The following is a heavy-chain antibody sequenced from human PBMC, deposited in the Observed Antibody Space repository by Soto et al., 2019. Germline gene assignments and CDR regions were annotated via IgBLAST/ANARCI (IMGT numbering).Heavy chain of an antibody. D-gene: IGHD1-26*01. V-gene: IGHV3-23*01. Sequence: EVQLLESGGGLAQPGGSLRLSCAASGFSFRIYAMNWVRQAPGNGLEWVSVMIGDGTSWDYADSVRGRFTISRDNSKNTLYLQMNNLRTEDTAVYSCAKDLRPDGRYDLDSWGQGTLVTVSS. CDR2: MIGDGTSW. CDR1: GFSFRIYA. CDR3: AKDLRPDGRYDLDS. J-gene: IGHJ4*02.